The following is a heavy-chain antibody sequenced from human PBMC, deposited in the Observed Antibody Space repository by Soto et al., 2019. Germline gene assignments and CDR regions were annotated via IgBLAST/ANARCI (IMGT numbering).Heavy chain of an antibody. V-gene: IGHV4-4*07. CDR1: GGSLNTFY. Sequence: SETLSLTFPVSGGSLNTFYWRWVRPPAGEGRERVGRIFSSGSTSFNPSLESRVAMSVDTSKNHFSLNLSSVTAADMAVYYCAREGSYSAYNFAHGIQLWSFDFWGQGALVTVSS. CDR3: AREGSYSAYNFAHGIQLWSFDF. J-gene: IGHJ4*02. D-gene: IGHD5-12*01. CDR2: IFSSGST.